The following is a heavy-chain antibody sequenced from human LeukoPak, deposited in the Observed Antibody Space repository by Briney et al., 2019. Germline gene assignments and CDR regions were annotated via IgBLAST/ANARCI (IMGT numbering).Heavy chain of an antibody. CDR3: ARYSGSHYAFDI. V-gene: IGHV4-59*08. CDR1: GGSISSYY. J-gene: IGHJ3*02. CDR2: IYYSGST. Sequence: SETLSLTCTVSGGSISSYYWSWIRQPPGKGLEWIGYIYYSGSTNYNPSLKSQVTISVDTSKNQFSLKLSSVTAADTALFYCARYSGSHYAFDIWGQGTMVTVSS. D-gene: IGHD1-26*01.